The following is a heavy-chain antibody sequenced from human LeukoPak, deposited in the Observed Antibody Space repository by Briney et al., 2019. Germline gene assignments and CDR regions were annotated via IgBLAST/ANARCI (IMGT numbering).Heavy chain of an antibody. V-gene: IGHV3-30*02. J-gene: IGHJ4*02. CDR3: ARDLFVGVAVAGTAFDY. CDR2: IRYDGSNN. Sequence: GGSLRLSCAASGFTFSNYGMHWVRQAPGKGLEWVAFIRYDGSNNYYADSVKGRFTISRDNSKNTLYLQMNSLGAEDTAVYYCARDLFVGVAVAGTAFDYWGQGTLVTVSS. D-gene: IGHD6-19*01. CDR1: GFTFSNYG.